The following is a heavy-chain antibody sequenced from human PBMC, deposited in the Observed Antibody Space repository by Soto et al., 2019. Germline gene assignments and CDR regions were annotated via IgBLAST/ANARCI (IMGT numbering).Heavy chain of an antibody. D-gene: IGHD5-18*01. CDR1: GGSISSYY. J-gene: IGHJ4*02. V-gene: IGHV4-59*01. CDR2: IYYSGST. Sequence: PSETLSLTCTVSGGSISSYYWSWIRQPPGKGLEWIGYIYYSGSTNYNPSLKSRVTISVDTSKNQFSLKLSSVTAADTAVYYCARAPRGTYGYPSHFEHWGQGTLVTVSS. CDR3: ARAPRGTYGYPSHFEH.